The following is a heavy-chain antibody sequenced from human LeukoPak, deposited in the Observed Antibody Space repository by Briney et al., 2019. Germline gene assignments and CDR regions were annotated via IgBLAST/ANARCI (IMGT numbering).Heavy chain of an antibody. CDR3: AARGIAVAGSDY. J-gene: IGHJ4*02. Sequence: PGGSLRLSCAASGFTFSSYSMNWVRQAPGKGLEWVSSISSSSSTIYYADSVKGRFTISRDNAKNSLYLQMNSLRAEDTAVYYCAARGIAVAGSDYWGQGTLVTVSS. V-gene: IGHV3-48*01. D-gene: IGHD6-19*01. CDR2: ISSSSSTI. CDR1: GFTFSSYS.